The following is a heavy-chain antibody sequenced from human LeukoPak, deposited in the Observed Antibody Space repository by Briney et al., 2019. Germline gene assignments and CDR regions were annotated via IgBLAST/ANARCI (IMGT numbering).Heavy chain of an antibody. V-gene: IGHV3-7*01. CDR1: GFTFSSYW. D-gene: IGHD2-21*01. Sequence: GGSLRLSCAASGFTFSSYWMSWVRQAPGKGLEWVANIKQDGSEKYYVDSVKGRFTISRDNAKNSLYLQMNSLRAEDTAVYYCARAPFIATSRRYHWYFDLWGRGTLVTVPS. CDR3: ARAPFIATSRRYHWYFDL. CDR2: IKQDGSEK. J-gene: IGHJ2*01.